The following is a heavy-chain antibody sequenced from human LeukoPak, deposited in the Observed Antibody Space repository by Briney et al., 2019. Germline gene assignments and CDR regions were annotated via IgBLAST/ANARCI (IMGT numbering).Heavy chain of an antibody. CDR2: VTWNSGDI. V-gene: IGHV3-9*01. Sequence: SGGSLRLSCAASGFTFDNYAMHWVRQAPGKGLEWVSGVTWNSGDIDYADSVKGRFTISRDNAKNSLYLQMNSLRAEDTAVYYCVGGDYWGQGTLVTVSS. J-gene: IGHJ4*02. CDR1: GFTFDNYA. CDR3: VGGDY.